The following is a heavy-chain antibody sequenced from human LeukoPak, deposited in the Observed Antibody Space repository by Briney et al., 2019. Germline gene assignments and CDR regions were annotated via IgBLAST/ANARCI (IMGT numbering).Heavy chain of an antibody. Sequence: ASVKVSCKASGYTFTNYGISWVRQAPGQGLEWMGWISAYQGNTKCAQKFQGRVTMTTDTSTRTAYMELRSLRSDDTAVYYCARVEQLQDHYYFYMDVWGKGTTVTVSS. V-gene: IGHV1-18*04. D-gene: IGHD6-19*01. CDR1: GYTFTNYG. CDR2: ISAYQGNT. J-gene: IGHJ6*03. CDR3: ARVEQLQDHYYFYMDV.